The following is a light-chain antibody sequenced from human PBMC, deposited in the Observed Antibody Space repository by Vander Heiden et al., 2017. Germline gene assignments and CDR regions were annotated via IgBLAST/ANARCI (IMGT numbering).Light chain of an antibody. CDR1: SIDVGGYNY. CDR3: SSYASSNKGV. CDR2: EVS. V-gene: IGLV2-8*01. Sequence: SALTQPPSASGSPGPSVTIACTGTSIDVGGYNYVSCYQQHPANAPHLMIFEVSRRPAGVPGRFSGSTSVNTASLTVSGLQAEDEADYYCSSYASSNKGVFGTGTKLTVL. J-gene: IGLJ1*01.